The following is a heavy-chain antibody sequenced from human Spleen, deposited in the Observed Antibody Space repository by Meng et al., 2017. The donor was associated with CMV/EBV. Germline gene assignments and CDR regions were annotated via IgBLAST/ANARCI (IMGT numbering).Heavy chain of an antibody. CDR2: ISGSGSAI. CDR1: GFTFSDYY. CDR3: ARAYNVPGWFGP. D-gene: IGHD1-14*01. V-gene: IGHV3-11*01. Sequence: SWLASGFTFSDYYMSWIRQAPGKGLEWLSYISGSGSAIYYANSVKGRFTISRDNAKNSLDLQMNGLRAEDTAVYFCARAYNVPGWFGPWGRGTLVTVSS. J-gene: IGHJ5*02.